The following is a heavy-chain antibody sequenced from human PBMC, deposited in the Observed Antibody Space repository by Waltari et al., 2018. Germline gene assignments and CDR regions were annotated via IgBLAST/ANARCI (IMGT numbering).Heavy chain of an antibody. V-gene: IGHV4-38-2*01. J-gene: IGHJ3*02. CDR2: IYHSGST. CDR1: GYSISSGYY. CDR3: ARRRLTTVTRYAFDI. D-gene: IGHD4-17*01. Sequence: QVQLQESGPGLVKPSETPSLTCAVSGYSISSGYYWGWIRQPPGKGLEWIGSIYHSGSTYYNPSLKSRVTISVDTSKNQFSLKLSSVTAADTAVYYCARRRLTTVTRYAFDIWGQGTMVTVSS.